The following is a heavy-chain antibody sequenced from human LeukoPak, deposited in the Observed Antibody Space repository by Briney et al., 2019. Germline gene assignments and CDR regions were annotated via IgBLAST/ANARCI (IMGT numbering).Heavy chain of an antibody. CDR3: ARGAVTNNYYYYYMDV. CDR2: IYTSGST. Sequence: SETLSLTCTVSGGSISSGGYYWSWIRQPAGKGLEWIGRIYTSGSTNYNPSLKSRVTMSVDTSKNQFSLKLSSVTAADTAVYYCARGAVTNNYYYYYMDVWGKGTTVTVSS. J-gene: IGHJ6*03. D-gene: IGHD4-11*01. CDR1: GGSISSGGYY. V-gene: IGHV4-61*02.